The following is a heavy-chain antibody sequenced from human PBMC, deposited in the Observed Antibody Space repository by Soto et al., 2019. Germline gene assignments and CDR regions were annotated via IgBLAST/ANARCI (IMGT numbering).Heavy chain of an antibody. CDR3: ARDQIPSYYDSSGYFWNVDY. J-gene: IGHJ4*02. V-gene: IGHV3-23*01. D-gene: IGHD3-22*01. Sequence: GGSLRLSCAASGFSFNNYAMNWVRQAPGQGLEWVSTISDSGSTYYADSVKGRFTISRDNAKNTLYLQMNSLRAEDTAVYYCARDQIPSYYDSSGYFWNVDYWGQGTLVTVSS. CDR1: GFSFNNYA. CDR2: ISDSGST.